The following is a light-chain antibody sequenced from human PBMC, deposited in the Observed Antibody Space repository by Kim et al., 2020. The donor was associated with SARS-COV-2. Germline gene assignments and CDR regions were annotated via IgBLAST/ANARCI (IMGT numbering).Light chain of an antibody. CDR2: SSY. J-gene: IGLJ1*01. V-gene: IGLV1-47*02. Sequence: ELTQPPSASGTPGQRVTISCSGSSSNIGSYYVYWYQQLPGTAPKLLIYSSYQRPSGVPDRFSGSKSGTSASLAISGLRSEDEADYYCAAWDDRLSGYVFGTGTRSPS. CDR1: SSNIGSYY. CDR3: AAWDDRLSGYV.